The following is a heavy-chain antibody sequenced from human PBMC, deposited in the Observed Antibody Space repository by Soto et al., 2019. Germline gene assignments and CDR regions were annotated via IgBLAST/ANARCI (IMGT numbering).Heavy chain of an antibody. CDR3: AEDYSYGSAPGY. D-gene: IGHD3-10*01. V-gene: IGHV1-18*01. CDR2: ISAYNGNT. CDR1: GYTFTSYG. J-gene: IGHJ4*02. Sequence: QVQLVQSGAEVKKPGASVKVSCKASGYTFTSYGISWVRQAPGQGLEWMGWISAYNGNTNYAQKLQGRVTMTTDTPRSTPDMERGSLRSDDAAVYDCAEDYSYGSAPGYGGQGTLVTVSS.